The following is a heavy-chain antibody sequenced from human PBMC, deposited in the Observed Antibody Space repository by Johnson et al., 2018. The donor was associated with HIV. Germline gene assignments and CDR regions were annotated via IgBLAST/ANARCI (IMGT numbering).Heavy chain of an antibody. D-gene: IGHD6-13*01. J-gene: IGHJ3*02. V-gene: IGHV3-7*01. CDR2: IKQDGSEK. CDR1: GFTFSNYW. CDR3: AKVAVATAAGGVALDI. Sequence: VQLVESGGGVVQPGRSLRLSCAASGFTFSNYWMSWVRQAPGKGLEWVANIKQDGSEKYYVDSVKGRFTISRDNAKNTLYLQMNSLRAEDTAVYYCAKVAVATAAGGVALDIWGPGTMVTVS.